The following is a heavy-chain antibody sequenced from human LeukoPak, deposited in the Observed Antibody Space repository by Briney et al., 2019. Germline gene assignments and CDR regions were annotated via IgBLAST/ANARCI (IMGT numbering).Heavy chain of an antibody. CDR1: GYTFASYG. J-gene: IGHJ1*01. CDR2: ISAHNGEK. Sequence: ASVKVSCKASGYTFASYGISWVRQAPGQGLEWMGWISAHNGEKKYAQKVQGRVTMTTDTSTSTAYMELRGLRSDDTAVYYCARDHKAGSMIVPIYFQEWGQGTLVTVSS. CDR3: ARDHKAGSMIVPIYFQE. D-gene: IGHD3-22*01. V-gene: IGHV1-18*01.